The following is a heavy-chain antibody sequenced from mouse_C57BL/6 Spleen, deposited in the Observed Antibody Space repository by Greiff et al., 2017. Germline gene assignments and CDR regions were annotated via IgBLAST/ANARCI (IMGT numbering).Heavy chain of an antibody. CDR1: GYTFTDYE. CDR3: TRTYYDYLYAMDD. CDR2: IDPETGGT. D-gene: IGHD2-4*01. Sequence: QVQLQQSGAELVRPGASVTLSCKASGYTFTDYEMHWVKQTPVHGLEWIGAIDPETGGTAYNQKFKGKAILTADKSSSTAYMELRSLTSEDYAVYYCTRTYYDYLYAMDDWGQGTSVTVSS. J-gene: IGHJ4*01. V-gene: IGHV1-15*01.